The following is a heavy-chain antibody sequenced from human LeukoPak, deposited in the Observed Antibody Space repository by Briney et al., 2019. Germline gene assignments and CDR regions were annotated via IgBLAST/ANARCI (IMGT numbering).Heavy chain of an antibody. J-gene: IGHJ4*02. CDR2: ISAYNGNT. V-gene: IGHV1-18*01. Sequence: ASVKVSCKASGYTFTSYDITWVRQAPGQGLDWMGWISAYNGNTNYAQKLQGRVTMTTDTSTSTAYMELRSLTSDDTAVYYCARYDYGDYYFDYWGQGTLVTVSS. CDR1: GYTFTSYD. D-gene: IGHD4-17*01. CDR3: ARYDYGDYYFDY.